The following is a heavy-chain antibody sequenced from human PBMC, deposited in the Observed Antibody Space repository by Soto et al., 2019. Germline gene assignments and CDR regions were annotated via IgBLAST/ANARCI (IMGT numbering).Heavy chain of an antibody. CDR1: GGSISSGYY. CDR2: VYHSGTT. Sequence: SETLSLTCTVSGGSISSGYYWGWIRQPPGKGLEWIGYVYHSGTTNYNPSLKSRVTISVDLSKNQFSLRLSSVTTADTALYYCARTTAVPNTLRSRYFFDYWGQGTLVTVSS. V-gene: IGHV4-38-2*02. J-gene: IGHJ4*02. CDR3: ARTTAVPNTLRSRYFFDY. D-gene: IGHD4-17*01.